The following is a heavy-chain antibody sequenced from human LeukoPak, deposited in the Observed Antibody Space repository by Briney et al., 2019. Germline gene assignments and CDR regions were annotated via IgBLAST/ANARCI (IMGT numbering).Heavy chain of an antibody. CDR3: TRDLVVRGVIILPDY. D-gene: IGHD3-10*01. CDR2: IRSKPDGGTT. J-gene: IGHJ4*02. CDR1: GFTFNNAW. Sequence: GGSLRLSCAASGFTFNNAWMSWVRQAPGKGLEWVGRIRSKPDGGTTDYAAPVRGRFTISRDDSKSIAYLQMNSLKTEDTAVYYCTRDLVVRGVIILPDYWGQGTLVTVSS. V-gene: IGHV3-15*01.